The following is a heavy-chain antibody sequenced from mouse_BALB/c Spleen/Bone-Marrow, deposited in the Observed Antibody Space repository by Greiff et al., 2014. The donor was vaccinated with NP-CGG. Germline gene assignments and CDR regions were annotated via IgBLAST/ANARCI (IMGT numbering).Heavy chain of an antibody. V-gene: IGHV1-18*01. CDR1: GYSFTGYT. J-gene: IGHJ3*01. CDR2: INPYDGGT. Sequence: EVMLVESGPELVKPGASMKISCKASGYSFTGYTMNWVKQSPGKNLEWIGLINPYDGGTTYNQKFKGKATLTVDKSSTTAYMELLSLTSEDSAVFYCTRDSSGYWFTYWGQGTLVTVSA. CDR3: TRDSSGYWFTY. D-gene: IGHD3-2*01.